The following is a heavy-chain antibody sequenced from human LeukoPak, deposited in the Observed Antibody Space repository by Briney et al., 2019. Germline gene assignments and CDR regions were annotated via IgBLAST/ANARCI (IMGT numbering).Heavy chain of an antibody. CDR2: ISSSSSYI. J-gene: IGHJ5*02. CDR3: ATHQLLYMGRWFDP. V-gene: IGHV3-21*01. D-gene: IGHD2-2*02. Sequence: PGGSLRLSCAASGFTFSSYSMNWVRQAPGKGLEWVSSISSSSSYIYYADPVKGRFTISRDNAKHSLYLQMNSLRGEDTAVYYCATHQLLYMGRWFDPWGQGTLVTVSS. CDR1: GFTFSSYS.